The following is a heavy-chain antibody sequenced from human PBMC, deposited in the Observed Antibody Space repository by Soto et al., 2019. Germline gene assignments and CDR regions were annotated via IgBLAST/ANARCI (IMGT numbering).Heavy chain of an antibody. Sequence: GESLKISCKGVGYKFGSAWIGWVRQMPGKGLEWMGIINPGTSDIRYSPSCRGHVTISADEAVSTAYLQWSSLEASDTAMYYCARQLSHICDSWGQGTLVTASS. J-gene: IGHJ4*02. CDR1: GYKFGSAW. CDR2: INPGTSDI. V-gene: IGHV5-51*01. CDR3: ARQLSHICDS. D-gene: IGHD3-3*02.